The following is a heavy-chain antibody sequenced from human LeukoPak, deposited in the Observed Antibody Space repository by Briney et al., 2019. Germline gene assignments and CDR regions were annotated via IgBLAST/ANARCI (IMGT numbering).Heavy chain of an antibody. J-gene: IGHJ1*01. D-gene: IGHD4-17*01. CDR3: AKQFNDYGDYVIQH. CDR1: GFTFSSYG. V-gene: IGHV3-23*01. Sequence: GGSLRLSCAASGFTFSSYGMSWVRQAPGKGLEWVSAISGSGGSTYYADSVKGRFTISRDNSKNTLYLQLKSLRAEDTAIYYCAKQFNDYGDYVIQHWGQGTLVIVSS. CDR2: ISGSGGST.